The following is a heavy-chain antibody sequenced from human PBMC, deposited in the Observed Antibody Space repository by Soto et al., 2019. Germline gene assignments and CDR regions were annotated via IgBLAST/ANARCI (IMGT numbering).Heavy chain of an antibody. D-gene: IGHD3-22*01. CDR3: ARGYSSGYYYIPLDY. V-gene: IGHV1-69*12. J-gene: IGHJ4*02. CDR1: GGTFSTYV. CDR2: IIPFFGTA. Sequence: QVQLVQSGAEVKKPGSSVKVSCKASGGTFSTYVLSWLGQAPGQGLEWMGGIIPFFGTANYAQKFRGRVAITADESTSTAYMELSSLRSEDTAVYYCARGYSSGYYYIPLDYWGQGTLVTVSS.